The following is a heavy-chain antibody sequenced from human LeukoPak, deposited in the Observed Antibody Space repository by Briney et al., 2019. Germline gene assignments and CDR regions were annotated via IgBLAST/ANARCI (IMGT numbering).Heavy chain of an antibody. J-gene: IGHJ4*02. D-gene: IGHD6-13*01. CDR2: ISGSGGST. Sequence: GGSLRLSCAASGFTFSSYTMSWVRQAPGKGLEWVSAISGSGGSTYYADSVKGRFTISRDNSKNTLHLQMNSLRVEDTAVYYCAKAYSSTWRNPVDYWGQGTLVTVSS. CDR3: AKAYSSTWRNPVDY. CDR1: GFTFSSYT. V-gene: IGHV3-23*01.